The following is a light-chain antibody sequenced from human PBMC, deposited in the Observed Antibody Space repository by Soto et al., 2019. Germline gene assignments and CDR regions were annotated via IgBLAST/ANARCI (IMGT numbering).Light chain of an antibody. CDR1: TGAVTSGHY. CDR3: LLSYSGARPV. CDR2: DTS. J-gene: IGLJ3*02. Sequence: QTVVTQEPSLTVSPGGKVTVTCGSSTGAVTSGHYPYWFQQKPGQAPRTLIYDTSNKHSWTPARFSGSLLGVKAALTLSGAQPEDEAEYYCLLSYSGARPVFGGGTKLTVL. V-gene: IGLV7-46*01.